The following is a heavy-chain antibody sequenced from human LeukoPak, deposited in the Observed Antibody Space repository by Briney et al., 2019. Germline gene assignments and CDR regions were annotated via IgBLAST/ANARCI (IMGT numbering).Heavy chain of an antibody. J-gene: IGHJ4*02. CDR2: IGRNSGSI. Sequence: QPGRSLRLSCAASGFTFDDYAMHWVRQAPGKGLEWVSGIGRNSGSIGYADSVKGRFTISRDNAKNSLYLQMNSLRAEDTALYYCAKDIEGYGSGSLFDYWGQGTLVTVSS. V-gene: IGHV3-9*01. D-gene: IGHD3-10*01. CDR3: AKDIEGYGSGSLFDY. CDR1: GFTFDDYA.